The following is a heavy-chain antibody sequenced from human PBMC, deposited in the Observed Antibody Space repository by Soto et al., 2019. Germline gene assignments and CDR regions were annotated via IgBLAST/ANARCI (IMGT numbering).Heavy chain of an antibody. J-gene: IGHJ4*01. Sequence: VAAVQVSCKASGGPFSSYAISWVRQAPGQGLEWMGGIIPIFGTANYAQKFQGRVTITAEKSTSTDYMELRSLRYEETDGYYCARDLGDSSSSGDEGSHYWG. D-gene: IGHD6-6*01. CDR1: GGPFSSYA. V-gene: IGHV1-69*06. CDR2: IIPIFGTA. CDR3: ARDLGDSSSSGDEGSHY.